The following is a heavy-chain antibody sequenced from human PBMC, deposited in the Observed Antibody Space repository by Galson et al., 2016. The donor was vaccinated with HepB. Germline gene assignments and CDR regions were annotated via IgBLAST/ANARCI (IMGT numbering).Heavy chain of an antibody. D-gene: IGHD3-16*01. Sequence: ETLSLTCSVTGFSIDSNYYWAWIRQPPGRGPEWIGSISRSGPTSYSPSLKSRVTISLDKSRNHFSVMLTSVTAADTAMYYCARAWGSYNPCNYWGQGTLVTVSS. CDR2: ISRSGPT. CDR1: GFSIDSNYY. V-gene: IGHV4-38-2*02. J-gene: IGHJ4*02. CDR3: ARAWGSYNPCNY.